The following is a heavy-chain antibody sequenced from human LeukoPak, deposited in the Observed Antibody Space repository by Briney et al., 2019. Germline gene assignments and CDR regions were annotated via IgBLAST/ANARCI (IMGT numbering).Heavy chain of an antibody. D-gene: IGHD5-24*01. CDR3: ARHSKRWLQLFY. CDR2: ISSSGGTI. J-gene: IGHJ4*02. Sequence: PGGSLRLSCAASGFTFSDYYMSWIRQAPGKGLEWVSYISSSGGTIYYADSVKGRFTISRDNAKNSLYLQMNSLRAEDTAVYYCARHSKRWLQLFYWGQGTLVTVSS. CDR1: GFTFSDYY. V-gene: IGHV3-11*01.